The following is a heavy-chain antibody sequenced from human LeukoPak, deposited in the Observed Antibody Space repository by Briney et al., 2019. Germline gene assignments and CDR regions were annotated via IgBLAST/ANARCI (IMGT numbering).Heavy chain of an antibody. CDR3: ARLLSSSPASFDY. D-gene: IGHD6-6*01. Sequence: SETLSLTCTVSGGSISSYYWSWIRQPPGKGLEWIGYIYTSGSTNYNPSLKSRVTISVDTSKNQFSLKLSSVTAADTAVYYCARLLSSSPASFDYWGQGTLVTVSS. V-gene: IGHV4-4*09. J-gene: IGHJ4*02. CDR2: IYTSGST. CDR1: GGSISSYY.